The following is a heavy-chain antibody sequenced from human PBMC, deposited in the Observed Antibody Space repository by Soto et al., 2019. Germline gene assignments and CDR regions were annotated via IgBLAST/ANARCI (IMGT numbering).Heavy chain of an antibody. CDR2: ISSSSSSYI. D-gene: IGHD5-12*01. J-gene: IGHJ4*02. Sequence: GGSLRLSCEASGFTFSSYSMNWVRQAPGKGLEWVSSISSSSSSYIYYADSVKGRFTISRDNAKNSLYLQMNSLRAEDTAVYYCARYYGSGYDDYWGQGTLVTVSS. CDR1: GFTFSSYS. CDR3: ARYYGSGYDDY. V-gene: IGHV3-21*01.